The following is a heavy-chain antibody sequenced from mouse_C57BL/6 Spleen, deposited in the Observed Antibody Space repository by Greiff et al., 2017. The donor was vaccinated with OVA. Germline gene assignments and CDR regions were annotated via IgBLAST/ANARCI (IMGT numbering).Heavy chain of an antibody. V-gene: IGHV1-15*01. J-gene: IGHJ1*03. CDR1: GYTFTDYE. CDR2: IDPETGGT. CDR3: TRLRRKGLWYFDV. Sequence: QVQLQQSGAELVRPGASVTLSCKASGYTFTDYEMHWVKQTPVHGLEWIGAIDPETGGTAYTQKFKGKAILTADKSSSTAYMELRSLTSEDSAVYYCTRLRRKGLWYFDVWGTGTTVTVSS. D-gene: IGHD2-2*01.